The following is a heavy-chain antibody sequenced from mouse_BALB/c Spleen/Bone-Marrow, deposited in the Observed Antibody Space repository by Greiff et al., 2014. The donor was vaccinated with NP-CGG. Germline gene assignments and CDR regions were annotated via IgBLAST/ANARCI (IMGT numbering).Heavy chain of an antibody. J-gene: IGHJ2*01. CDR2: ITYSGGT. Sequence: EVQLVESGPGLVKPSQSLSLTCTVTGYSITSDYAWNWIRQFPGNKLEWMGHITYSGGTSCNPSLKSRISFTRDTSKNQFFLQLNSVTIEDTATYYCARSGNFFDYWGQGTTLTVSS. CDR1: GYSITSDYA. V-gene: IGHV3-2*02. CDR3: ARSGNFFDY. D-gene: IGHD1-3*01.